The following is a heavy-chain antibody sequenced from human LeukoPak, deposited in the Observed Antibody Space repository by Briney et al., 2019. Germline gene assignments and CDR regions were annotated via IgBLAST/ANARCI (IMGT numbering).Heavy chain of an antibody. CDR2: ISDDGRHN. D-gene: IGHD3-22*01. CDR1: GFTFSTYA. J-gene: IGHJ6*02. Sequence: GGSLRLSCAASGFTFSTYAMNWVRQAPGKGLEWVAVISDDGRHNYYADSVKGRFTISRDNSKSTLYLQMNSLRAEDTALYYCAKALGVSSGYYSYYCYYGMDVWGQGTTVTVSS. V-gene: IGHV3-30*04. CDR3: AKALGVSSGYYSYYCYYGMDV.